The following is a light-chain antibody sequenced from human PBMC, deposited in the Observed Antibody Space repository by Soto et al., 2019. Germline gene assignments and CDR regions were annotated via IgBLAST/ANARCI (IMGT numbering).Light chain of an antibody. Sequence: EVVLTQSPGTLSLSPGERATLSCRASQSVSNNYFAWYQQKPGQAPRLLIFGSSDRATGIPDRFSGSGSGTDFALTISSLEPEDVAVAYCQQQGSSRPDTFGQGTKLEIK. J-gene: IGKJ2*01. CDR2: GSS. V-gene: IGKV3-20*01. CDR1: QSVSNNY. CDR3: QQQGSSRPDT.